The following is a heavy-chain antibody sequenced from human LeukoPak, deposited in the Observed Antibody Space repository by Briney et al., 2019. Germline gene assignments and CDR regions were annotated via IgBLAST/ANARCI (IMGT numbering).Heavy chain of an antibody. CDR3: AKGRPPSFGNLEL. D-gene: IGHD3-3*01. CDR1: GFTFSSHA. V-gene: IGHV3-23*01. CDR2: ISGNGGNT. J-gene: IGHJ4*02. Sequence: GGSLRLSCEAAGFTFSSHAMSWLRQAPGKGLEWVSGISGNGGNTYYADSVRGRFTISRDNSKNTLYLQMNSLRVEDTAVYYCAKGRPPSFGNLELWGQGTLVTASS.